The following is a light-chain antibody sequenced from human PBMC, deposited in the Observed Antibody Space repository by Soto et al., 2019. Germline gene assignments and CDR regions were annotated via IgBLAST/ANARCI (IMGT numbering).Light chain of an antibody. CDR2: EGS. CDR3: CSYAGSSTVVV. J-gene: IGLJ2*01. Sequence: QSVLTQPASVSGSPGQSITISCTGTSSDIGTHELVSWYQQQPGKVPKLVIYEGSKRPSGVPNRFSGSKSGNTASLTISGLQAEDEADYYCCSYAGSSTVVVFGGGTKVTVL. V-gene: IGLV2-23*01. CDR1: SSDIGTHEL.